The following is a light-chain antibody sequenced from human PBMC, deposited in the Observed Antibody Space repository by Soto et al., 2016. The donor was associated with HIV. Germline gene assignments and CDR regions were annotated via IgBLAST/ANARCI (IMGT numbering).Light chain of an antibody. CDR3: QLWDSNTDHVV. V-gene: IGLV3-21*03. Sequence: SYMLTQPPSVSAAPGKTARITCGGSNIGSGSVHWYQQKPGQAPVVVVCDNSDRPSGIPERFSGSKFGNMATLTISRVEAGDEADYYCQLWDSNTDHVVFGGGTKLTVL. CDR2: DNS. CDR1: NIGSGS. J-gene: IGLJ2*01.